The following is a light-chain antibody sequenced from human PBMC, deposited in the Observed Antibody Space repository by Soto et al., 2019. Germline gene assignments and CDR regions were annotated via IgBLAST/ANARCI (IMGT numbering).Light chain of an antibody. V-gene: IGKV3-20*01. CDR2: GAS. Sequence: EIVLAQSPGTLSLSPGERATLSCRASQSVTNSFLAWYQQKPGQAPRLLIYGASRRATGIPDRFTGSGSGTDFTLTISRLEPEDFAVYYCQQYYNWRYTFGQGTKLDIK. CDR3: QQYYNWRYT. CDR1: QSVTNSF. J-gene: IGKJ2*01.